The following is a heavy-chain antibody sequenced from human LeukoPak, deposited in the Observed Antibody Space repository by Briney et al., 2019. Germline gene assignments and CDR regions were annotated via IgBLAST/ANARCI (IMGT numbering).Heavy chain of an antibody. CDR3: ARIGDKATMDY. V-gene: IGHV3-23*01. CDR2: IDTSGATT. CDR1: GLTFSSHG. Sequence: GGSLRLSCAASGLTFSSHGMKWVRQAPGEGLEWVSAIDTSGATTYYGDSVKGRFTISRDNSRNTLYLQMSSLRVEDTAVYYCARIGDKATMDYWGQGTLVTVSS. D-gene: IGHD5-24*01. J-gene: IGHJ4*02.